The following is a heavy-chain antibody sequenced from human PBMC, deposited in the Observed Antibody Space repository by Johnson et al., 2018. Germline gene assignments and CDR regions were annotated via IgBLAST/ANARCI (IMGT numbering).Heavy chain of an antibody. CDR3: ARGDFVDAFDI. D-gene: IGHD2-21*02. CDR2: IGTAGDT. CDR1: GFTFSSYD. Sequence: VQLVESGGGLVQPGGSLRLSCAASGFTFSSYDMHWVRQATGKGLEWVSAIGTAGDTYYPGSVKGRFTISRENAKNPLYLQMNSLRVGDTAVYYCARGDFVDAFDIWGQGTMVTVSS. J-gene: IGHJ3*02. V-gene: IGHV3-13*01.